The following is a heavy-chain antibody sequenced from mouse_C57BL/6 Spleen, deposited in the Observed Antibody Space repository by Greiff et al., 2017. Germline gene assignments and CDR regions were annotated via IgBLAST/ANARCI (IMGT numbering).Heavy chain of an antibody. CDR2: IHPNSGST. D-gene: IGHD3-2*02. V-gene: IGHV1-64*01. CDR3: ARGKDSSGYVVAY. Sequence: QVQLKQPGAELVKPGASVKLSCKASGYTFTSYWMHWVKQSPGQGLEWIGMIHPNSGSTNYNEKFKSKATLTVDKSSSTAYMQLSSLTSEDSAVYYCARGKDSSGYVVAYWGQGTLVTVSA. CDR1: GYTFTSYW. J-gene: IGHJ3*01.